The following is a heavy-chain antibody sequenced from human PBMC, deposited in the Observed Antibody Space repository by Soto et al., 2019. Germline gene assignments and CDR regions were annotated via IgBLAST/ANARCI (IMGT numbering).Heavy chain of an antibody. D-gene: IGHD2-2*01. CDR1: GGSFSGYY. CDR3: ASGMPHYYYGMDV. J-gene: IGHJ6*02. CDR2: INHSGST. V-gene: IGHV4-34*01. Sequence: SETLSLTCAVYGGSFSGYYWSWIRQPPGKGREWIGEINHSGSTNYNPSLKSRVTISVDTSKNQFSLKLSSVTAADTAVYYCASGMPHYYYGMDVWGQGTTVTVSS.